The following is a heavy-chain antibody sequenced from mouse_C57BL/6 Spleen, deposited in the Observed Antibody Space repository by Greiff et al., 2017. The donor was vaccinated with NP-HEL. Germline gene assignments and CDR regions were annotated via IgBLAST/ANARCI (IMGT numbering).Heavy chain of an antibody. CDR2: IWSDGST. J-gene: IGHJ4*01. CDR3: ARQKLGHDAMDY. V-gene: IGHV2-6-1*01. CDR1: GFSLTSYG. Sequence: QVQLKQSGPGLVAPSQSLSITCTVSGFSLTSYGVHWVRQPPGKGLEWLVVIWSDGSTTYNSALKARLSISKDNSKSQVFLKMNSLQTDDTAMYYCARQKLGHDAMDYWGQGTSVTVSS. D-gene: IGHD4-1*01.